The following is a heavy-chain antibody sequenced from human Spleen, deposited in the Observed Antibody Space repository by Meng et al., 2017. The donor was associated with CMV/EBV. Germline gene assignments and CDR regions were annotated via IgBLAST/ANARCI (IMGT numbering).Heavy chain of an antibody. J-gene: IGHJ4*02. D-gene: IGHD1-26*01. CDR1: GFTFSNAW. CDR3: TRESGSYYLDY. CDR2: IKSKADGGTT. Sequence: GESLKISCAASGFTFSNAWMSWVRQAPGKGLEWVGRIKSKADGGTTDYAAPVKGRFTISRDDSKNTLYLQMNSLKTEDTAVYYCTRESGSYYLDYWGQGTLVTVSS. V-gene: IGHV3-15*01.